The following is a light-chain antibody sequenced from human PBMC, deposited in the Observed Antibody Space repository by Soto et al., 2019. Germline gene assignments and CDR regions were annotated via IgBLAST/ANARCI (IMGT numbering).Light chain of an antibody. CDR2: GAS. Sequence: EMVFTQSPATLFLSPGERATLSCRASQSVSIDLAWYQQTPGQAPRLLISGASTRAPGIPVRFSGSSSGTESTLSINSLQSEDFPVYYCHQYNNWPLTFGRGTKV. J-gene: IGKJ4*01. V-gene: IGKV3-15*01. CDR1: QSVSID. CDR3: HQYNNWPLT.